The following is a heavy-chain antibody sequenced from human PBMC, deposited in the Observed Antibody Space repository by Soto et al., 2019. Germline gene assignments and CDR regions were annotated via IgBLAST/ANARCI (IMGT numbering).Heavy chain of an antibody. CDR2: ISYDGSNK. D-gene: IGHD1-26*01. CDR3: AKDSTSGSYLGGPQFDY. V-gene: IGHV3-30*18. CDR1: GFTFSSYG. Sequence: GGSLRLSCAASGFTFSSYGMHWFRQAPGKGLEWVAVISYDGSNKYYADSVKGRFTISRDNSKNTLYLQMNSLRAEDTAVYYCAKDSTSGSYLGGPQFDYWAREPWSPS. J-gene: IGHJ4*02.